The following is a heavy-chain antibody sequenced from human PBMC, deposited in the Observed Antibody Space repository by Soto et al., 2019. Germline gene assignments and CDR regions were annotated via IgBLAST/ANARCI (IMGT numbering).Heavy chain of an antibody. CDR1: GGTFSSYT. D-gene: IGHD1-1*01. CDR3: ARVVESAGMDV. J-gene: IGHJ6*03. V-gene: IGHV1-69*02. CDR2: IIPILGIA. Sequence: QVQLVQSGAEVKKPGSSVKVSCKASGGTFSSYTISWVRQAPGQGLEWMGRIIPILGIANYAQKFQCRVTSTADKSTRTAYMELSSLRSEDTAVYYCARVVESAGMDVWGKGTTVTVSS.